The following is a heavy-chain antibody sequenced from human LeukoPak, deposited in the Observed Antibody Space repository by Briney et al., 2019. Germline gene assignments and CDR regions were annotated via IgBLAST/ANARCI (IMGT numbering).Heavy chain of an antibody. Sequence: GGSLRLSCAASGFTFSGYDMHWVRQPTGKGLEWVSAIGIAGDTYYPGSVKGRFTISRDNSKNTLHLQMNSLRAEDTAVYYCARDQYSYAHAAHWGQGTLVTVSS. J-gene: IGHJ4*02. CDR2: IGIAGDT. V-gene: IGHV3-13*04. CDR1: GFTFSGYD. CDR3: ARDQYSYAHAAH. D-gene: IGHD5-18*01.